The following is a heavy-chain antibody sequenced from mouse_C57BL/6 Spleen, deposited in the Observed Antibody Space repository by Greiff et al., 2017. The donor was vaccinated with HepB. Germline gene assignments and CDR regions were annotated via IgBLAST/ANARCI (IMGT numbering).Heavy chain of an antibody. CDR3: AREGYYYGSSYENY. V-gene: IGHV3-6*01. CDR2: ISYDGSN. CDR1: GYSITSGYY. D-gene: IGHD1-1*01. J-gene: IGHJ2*01. Sequence: VQLKESGPGLVKPSQSLSLTCSVTGYSITSGYYWNWIRQFPGNKLEWMGYISYDGSNNYNPSLKNRISITRDTSKNQFFLKLNSVTTEDTATYYCAREGYYYGSSYENYWGQGTTLTVSS.